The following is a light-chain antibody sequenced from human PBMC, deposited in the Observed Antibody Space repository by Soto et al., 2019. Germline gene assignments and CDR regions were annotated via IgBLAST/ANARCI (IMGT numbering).Light chain of an antibody. CDR1: SSNIGSNT. CDR3: AAWDDSLNGYWV. J-gene: IGLJ3*02. CDR2: SNN. Sequence: QSVLTQPPSASGTPGQRVTISCSGSSSNIGSNTVNWYQQFPGTAPKLLIYSNNQRPSGVPDRFSGSKSGTSASLAISGLQSGDEADYYCAAWDDSLNGYWVFGGGTKLTVL. V-gene: IGLV1-44*01.